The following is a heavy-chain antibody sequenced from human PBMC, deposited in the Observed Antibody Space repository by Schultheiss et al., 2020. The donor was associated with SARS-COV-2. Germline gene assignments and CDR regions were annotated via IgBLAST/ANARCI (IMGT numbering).Heavy chain of an antibody. J-gene: IGHJ4*02. CDR1: GYTFTSYG. D-gene: IGHD3-16*01. Sequence: ASVKVSCKASGYTFTSYGISWVRQAPGQGLEWMGRIIPNSGGTNYAQKFQGRVTMTRDTSISTAYMELSRLRSDDTAVYYCARWVWSDDITDTSRYFDYWVQGTLVTGSS. CDR3: ARWVWSDDITDTSRYFDY. V-gene: IGHV1-2*02. CDR2: IIPNSGGT.